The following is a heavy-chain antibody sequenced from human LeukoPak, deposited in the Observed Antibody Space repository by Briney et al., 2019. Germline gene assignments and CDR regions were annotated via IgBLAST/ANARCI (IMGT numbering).Heavy chain of an antibody. CDR1: GGSISSSSYY. J-gene: IGHJ3*02. CDR2: ICYSGST. V-gene: IGHV4-39*01. Sequence: SEPLSLTCTVSGGSISSSSYYWGWIRQPPGKGLEWIGSICYSGSTYYNPSLKSRVTISVDTSKNQFSLKLISVTATDAAVYYCAGPTDSSGDSFDIWGQGTMVTVSS. D-gene: IGHD3-22*01. CDR3: AGPTDSSGDSFDI.